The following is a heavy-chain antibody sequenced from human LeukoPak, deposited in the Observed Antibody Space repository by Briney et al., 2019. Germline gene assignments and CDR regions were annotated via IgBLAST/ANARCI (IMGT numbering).Heavy chain of an antibody. CDR1: GGSISSSSYY. V-gene: IGHV4-39*07. J-gene: IGHJ5*02. D-gene: IGHD3-10*01. Sequence: PSETLSLTCTVSGGSISSSSYYWGWIRQPPGKGLEWIGSIYYSGSTYYNPSLKSRVTISVDTSKNQFSLKLSSVTAADTAVYYCARKGLVRGVNWFDPWGQGTLVTVSS. CDR3: ARKGLVRGVNWFDP. CDR2: IYYSGST.